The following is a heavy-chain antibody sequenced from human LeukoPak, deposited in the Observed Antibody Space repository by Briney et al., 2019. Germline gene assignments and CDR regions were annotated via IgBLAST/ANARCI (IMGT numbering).Heavy chain of an antibody. Sequence: PSETLSLTCAVYGGSFSGYYWSWIRQPPGKGLEWIGEINHSGSTNYNPSLKSRVTISVDTSKKQFSLRLSSVTAADTAVYYCARFWKQQLVRLGWFDPWGQGTLVTVSS. D-gene: IGHD6-13*01. CDR3: ARFWKQQLVRLGWFDP. CDR1: GGSFSGYY. CDR2: INHSGST. J-gene: IGHJ5*02. V-gene: IGHV4-34*01.